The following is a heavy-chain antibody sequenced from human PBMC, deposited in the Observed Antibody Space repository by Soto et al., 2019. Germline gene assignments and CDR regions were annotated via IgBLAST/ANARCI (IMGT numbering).Heavy chain of an antibody. V-gene: IGHV3-23*01. CDR2: ISGSGGST. Sequence: GGSMRLSCAASGFTFSSYAMSWVRQAPGKGLEWVSAISGSGGSTYYADSVKGRFTISRDNSKNTLYLQMNSLRAEDTAVYYCARGDYDILTGYYRLIYYYYGMDVWGQGTTVTVSS. D-gene: IGHD3-9*01. CDR3: ARGDYDILTGYYRLIYYYYGMDV. J-gene: IGHJ6*02. CDR1: GFTFSSYA.